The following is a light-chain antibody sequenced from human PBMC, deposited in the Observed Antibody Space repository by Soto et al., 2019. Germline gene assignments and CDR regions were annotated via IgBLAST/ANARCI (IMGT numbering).Light chain of an antibody. CDR2: EVT. CDR3: CSDAGSGIYV. J-gene: IGLJ1*01. V-gene: IGLV2-23*02. CDR1: SSDVGRYNF. Sequence: QSVLTQPASVSGSPGQSITISCTGTSSDVGRYNFVSWYQQYPGKAPKLLICEVTKRPSGVSNRFSGSKSGNTASLTISGLQAEDEADYYCCSDAGSGIYVFGTGT.